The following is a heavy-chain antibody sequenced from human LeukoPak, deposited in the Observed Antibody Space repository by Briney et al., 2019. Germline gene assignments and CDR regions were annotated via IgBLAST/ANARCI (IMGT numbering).Heavy chain of an antibody. CDR2: IDSDGSGT. CDR3: STVEHF. V-gene: IGHV3-74*01. CDR1: GLTPSGYW. D-gene: IGHD1/OR15-1a*01. J-gene: IGHJ4*02. Sequence: GSLRLSCSASGLTPSGYWMPWVRQIPGKGLVWVSRIDSDGSGTSYADSVKGRFTISRDDVKNMLYLQMNSLRVEDTGLYYCSTVEHFWGQGTLVTVSS.